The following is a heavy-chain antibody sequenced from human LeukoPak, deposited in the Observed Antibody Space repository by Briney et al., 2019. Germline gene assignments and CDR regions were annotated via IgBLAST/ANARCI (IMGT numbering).Heavy chain of an antibody. V-gene: IGHV1-24*01. Sequence: ASVTVSCKVSGYTLTELSMHWVRQAPGKGLEWMGGFDPEDGETIYAQKFQGRVTMTEDTSTDTAYMELSSLRSEDTAVYYCAARVGATLSEPDALDIWGQGTMVTVSS. D-gene: IGHD1-26*01. CDR3: AARVGATLSEPDALDI. CDR2: FDPEDGET. J-gene: IGHJ3*02. CDR1: GYTLTELS.